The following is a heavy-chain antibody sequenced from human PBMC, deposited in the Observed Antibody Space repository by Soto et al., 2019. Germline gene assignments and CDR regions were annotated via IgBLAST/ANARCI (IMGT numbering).Heavy chain of an antibody. Sequence: SETLSLTCTVSGGSISSYYWSWIRQPPGKGLEWIGYIYYSGSTNYNPSLKSRVTISVDTSKNQFSLKPSSVTAADTAVYYCARARRDGYNGDDFDYWGQGTLVTVS. CDR1: GGSISSYY. J-gene: IGHJ4*02. D-gene: IGHD2-21*01. V-gene: IGHV4-59*01. CDR2: IYYSGST. CDR3: ARARRDGYNGDDFDY.